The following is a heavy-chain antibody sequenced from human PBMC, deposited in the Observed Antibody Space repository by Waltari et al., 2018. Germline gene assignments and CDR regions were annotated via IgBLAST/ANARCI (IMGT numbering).Heavy chain of an antibody. D-gene: IGHD3-3*01. V-gene: IGHV3-74*01. Sequence: EVQVVESGGGLVQPGGSLRLSCAASGLTFSSHWMHWVRQAPGTGLVWVSRINGDGRSTSYADSVKGRFTISRDNAKNTVYLQMDSLRAEDTAVYYCVSGESGFAIRGQGSLVTVSS. CDR2: INGDGRST. CDR3: VSGESGFAI. J-gene: IGHJ4*02. CDR1: GLTFSSHW.